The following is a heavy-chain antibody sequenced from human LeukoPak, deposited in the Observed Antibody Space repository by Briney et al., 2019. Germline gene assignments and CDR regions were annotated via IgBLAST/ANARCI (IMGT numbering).Heavy chain of an antibody. Sequence: PGGSLRLSCTASGFTFSSYSMNWVRQAPGKGLEWVSYISNTGTTMYYADSVKGRFTISRDNAKNSLHLQMNSLRVEDTAVYYCVKEVEATNWGQGTLVTVSS. CDR2: ISNTGTTM. D-gene: IGHD4-11*01. CDR3: VKEVEATN. CDR1: GFTFSSYS. V-gene: IGHV3-48*01. J-gene: IGHJ4*02.